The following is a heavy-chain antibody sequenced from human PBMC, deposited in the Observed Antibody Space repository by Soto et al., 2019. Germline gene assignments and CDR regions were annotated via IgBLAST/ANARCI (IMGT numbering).Heavy chain of an antibody. CDR2: ISAGNGHT. CDR1: GYTFSSYA. J-gene: IGHJ6*02. V-gene: IGHV1-3*01. CDR3: ATLGTYYYGLDV. Sequence: QVQLVQSGAEVKKPGASVKASCKASGYTFSSYAMHWVRQAPGQRLEWMGWISAGNGHTTYSENFQGRVTMTRDSSASTVYMELSSLRSEDTAVYYCATLGTYYYGLDVWGQGTTVTVSS.